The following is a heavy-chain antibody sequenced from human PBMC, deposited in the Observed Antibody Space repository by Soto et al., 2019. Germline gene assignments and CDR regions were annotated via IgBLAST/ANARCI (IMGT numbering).Heavy chain of an antibody. CDR1: GFTFSSYA. V-gene: IGHV3-23*01. J-gene: IGHJ4*02. Sequence: GGSLRLSCAASGFTFSSYAMSWVRQVPGKGLEWVSVISGSGGSTYYADSVKGRFTISRDNSKNTLYLQMNSLRAEDTAVYYCAKVDTAMNYDYWGQGTLVTVSS. CDR3: AKVDTAMNYDY. D-gene: IGHD5-18*01. CDR2: ISGSGGST.